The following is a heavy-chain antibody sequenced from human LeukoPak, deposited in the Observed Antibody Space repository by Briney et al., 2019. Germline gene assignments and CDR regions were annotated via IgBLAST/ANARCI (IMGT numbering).Heavy chain of an antibody. CDR2: ISSSSSTI. V-gene: IGHV3-48*04. CDR3: ASAHYDYVWGSYRHSNFDY. J-gene: IGHJ4*02. D-gene: IGHD3-16*02. CDR1: GFTFSSYS. Sequence: GGSLRLSCAASGFTFSSYSMNWVRQAPGKGQEWVSYISSSSSTIYYADSVKGRFTISRDNAKNSLYLQMNSLRAEDTAVYYCASAHYDYVWGSYRHSNFDYWGQGTLVTVSS.